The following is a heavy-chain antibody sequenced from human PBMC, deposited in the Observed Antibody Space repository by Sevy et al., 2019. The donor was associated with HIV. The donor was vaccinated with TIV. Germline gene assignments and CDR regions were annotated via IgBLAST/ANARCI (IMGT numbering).Heavy chain of an antibody. CDR3: AKDGHYYDSSADCLNYFDY. Sequence: GESLKISCAASGFTFSSYAMSWVRQAPGKGLEWVSAISGSASSTYYADSVKGRFTISRDNSKNTLYLLLNSLRAEDTAVYYCAKDGHYYDSSADCLNYFDYWGQGTLVTVSS. CDR2: ISGSASST. CDR1: GFTFSSYA. V-gene: IGHV3-23*01. D-gene: IGHD3-22*01. J-gene: IGHJ4*02.